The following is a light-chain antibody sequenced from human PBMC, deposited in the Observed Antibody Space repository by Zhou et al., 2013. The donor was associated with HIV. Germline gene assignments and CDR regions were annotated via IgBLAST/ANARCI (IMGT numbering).Light chain of an antibody. V-gene: IGKV3-15*01. CDR3: QQYNNGPRT. CDR1: QSVSSSY. J-gene: IGKJ2*01. Sequence: EIVLTQSPGTLSLSPGERATLSCRASQSVSSSYLAWYQQKPGQAPRLLIYGASSRATGVPARFSGSGSGTEFTLTISSMQSEDFAVYYCQQYNNGPRTFGQGTKLDIK. CDR2: GAS.